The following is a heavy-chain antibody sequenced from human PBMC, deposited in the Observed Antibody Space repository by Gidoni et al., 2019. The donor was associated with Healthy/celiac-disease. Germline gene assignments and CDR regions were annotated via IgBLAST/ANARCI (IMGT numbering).Heavy chain of an antibody. V-gene: IGHV4-59*01. D-gene: IGHD2-2*02. CDR3: ARDCSSTSCYSHAFDI. CDR1: GGSISSYY. CDR2: IYYSGST. J-gene: IGHJ3*02. Sequence: QVQLQESGPGLVKPSETLSPTCTVSGGSISSYYWSWIRQPPGKGLEWIGYIYYSGSTNYNPSLKSRVTISVDTSKNQFSLKLSSVTAADTAVYYCARDCSSTSCYSHAFDIWGQGTMVTVSS.